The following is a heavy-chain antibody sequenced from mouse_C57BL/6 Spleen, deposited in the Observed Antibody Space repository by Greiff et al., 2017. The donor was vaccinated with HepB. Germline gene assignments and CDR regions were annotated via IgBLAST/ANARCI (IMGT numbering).Heavy chain of an antibody. CDR2: ISSGGDYI. CDR3: TREGVLWLRRYFDV. V-gene: IGHV5-9-1*02. Sequence: EVQRVESGEGLVKPGGSLKLSCAASGFTFSSYAMSWVRQTPEKRLEWVAYISSGGDYIYYADTVKGRFTISRDNARNTLYLQMSSLKSEDTAMYYCTREGVLWLRRYFDVWGTGTTVTVSS. D-gene: IGHD2-2*01. CDR1: GFTFSSYA. J-gene: IGHJ1*03.